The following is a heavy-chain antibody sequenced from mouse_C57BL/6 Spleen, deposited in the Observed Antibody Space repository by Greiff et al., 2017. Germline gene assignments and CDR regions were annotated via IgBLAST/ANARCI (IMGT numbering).Heavy chain of an antibody. V-gene: IGHV1-15*01. CDR2: IDPETGGT. CDR1: GYIFTAYE. D-gene: IGHD1-1*01. J-gene: IGHJ2*01. CDR3: TRSVVAFDS. Sequence: QVQLQQSGAELVRPGASVTLSCKASGYIFTAYEMPWVKQTPVHGLEWIGAIDPETGGTAFNQKFKGKAILTADKSSSTSSMQLRSLTSEDSSVYYCTRSVVAFDSGGQGTTRTVSS.